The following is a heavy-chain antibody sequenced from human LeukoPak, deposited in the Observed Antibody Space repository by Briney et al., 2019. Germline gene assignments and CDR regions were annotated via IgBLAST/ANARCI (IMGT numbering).Heavy chain of an antibody. CDR2: ISVSGGST. CDR1: GFTFSSSA. J-gene: IGHJ4*02. CDR3: PKGPKGMIVAVTTYDY. V-gene: IGHV3-23*01. D-gene: IGHD3-22*01. Sequence: GGSLRLSCAAPGFTFSSSAMSWVRQAPGKGLEWVSGISVSGGSTYYADSVKGRFTISRDNSKNTLYLQMNNLRAEDTAVYYCPKGPKGMIVAVTTYDYWGQGTLVTVSS.